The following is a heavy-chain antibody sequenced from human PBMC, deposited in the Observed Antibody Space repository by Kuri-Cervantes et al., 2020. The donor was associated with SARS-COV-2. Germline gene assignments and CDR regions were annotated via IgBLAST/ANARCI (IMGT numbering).Heavy chain of an antibody. CDR3: ATPARPGAFDAFDI. D-gene: IGHD6-6*01. V-gene: IGHV4-38-2*01. CDR2: IYHSGST. Sequence: SETLSHTCAVSGYSISSGYYWGWIRQPPGKGLEWIGSIYHSGSTYYNPSLKSRVTISVDTSKNQFSLKLSPVTAADTAVYYCATPARPGAFDAFDIWGQGTMVTVSS. CDR1: GYSISSGYY. J-gene: IGHJ3*02.